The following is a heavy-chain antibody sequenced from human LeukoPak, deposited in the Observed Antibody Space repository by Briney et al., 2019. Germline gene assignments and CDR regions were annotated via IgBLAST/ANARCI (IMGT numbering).Heavy chain of an antibody. CDR1: GYTFTSYD. Sequence: ASVKVSCKASGYTFTSYDINWVRQATGQGLEWMGWMNPNNGDTGYAQKFQGRVTMTRNTSISTAYMELSSLRSEDTAVYYCARASSSSPRYWFDPWGQGTLVTVSS. D-gene: IGHD6-6*01. CDR2: MNPNNGDT. J-gene: IGHJ5*02. CDR3: ARASSSSPRYWFDP. V-gene: IGHV1-8*01.